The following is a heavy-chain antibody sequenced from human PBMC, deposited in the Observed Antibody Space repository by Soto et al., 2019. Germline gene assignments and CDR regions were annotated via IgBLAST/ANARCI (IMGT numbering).Heavy chain of an antibody. CDR1: GYTFTTYF. V-gene: IGHV1-18*01. CDR2: INVYNGNT. D-gene: IGHD3-22*01. Sequence: QVQLVQSGPEVKKPGASVKVSCKASGYTFTTYFITWVRQAPGQGLEWLGWINVYNGNTEYAQKVQGRVTVTTDTSTGTAYMELRSLRSDETAVYYCARVTGYYDSSGYYRRTDAFDIWGQGTMVTVSS. CDR3: ARVTGYYDSSGYYRRTDAFDI. J-gene: IGHJ3*02.